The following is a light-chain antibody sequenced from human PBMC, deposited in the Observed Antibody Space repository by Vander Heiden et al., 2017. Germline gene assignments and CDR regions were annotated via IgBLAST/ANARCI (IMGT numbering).Light chain of an antibody. V-gene: IGKV1-27*01. CDR1: QGISNY. J-gene: IGKJ1*01. Sequence: DIQMTQSPSSLSASVGDRVTITCRASQGISNYLAWYQQKPGKVPKLLIYAASTLQSGVGSRFSGSGSGTDFTLPISSLQPEDVATDDCHLGTFGQGTKVEIK. CDR3: HLGT. CDR2: AAS.